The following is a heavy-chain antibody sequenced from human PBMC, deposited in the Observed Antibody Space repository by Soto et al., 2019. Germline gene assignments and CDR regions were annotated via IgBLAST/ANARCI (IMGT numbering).Heavy chain of an antibody. D-gene: IGHD2-21*02. CDR1: GYTFTGYY. V-gene: IGHV1-2*04. CDR3: ARGTDCGGDCPLDY. Sequence: VASVKVSCKASGYTFTGYYMHWVRQAPGQGLEWMGRINPNSGGTIYAQKFQGWVTMTRDTSISTAYMELSRLRSDDTAVYYCARGTDCGGDCPLDYWGQGTLVTVSS. J-gene: IGHJ4*02. CDR2: INPNSGGT.